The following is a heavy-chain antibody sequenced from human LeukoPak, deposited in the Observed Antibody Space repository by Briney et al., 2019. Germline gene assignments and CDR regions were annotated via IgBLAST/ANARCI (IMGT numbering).Heavy chain of an antibody. CDR1: GFTFSSYA. CDR3: SILTRRDGNNPFDY. Sequence: PGGSLRLSCAASGFTFSSYAMSWVRQAPGKGLEWVSAISGSGGSTYYADSVKGRFTISRDISKNTLYLQMNSLRAEDTAVYYCSILTRRDGNNPFDYWGQGTLVTVSS. V-gene: IGHV3-23*01. D-gene: IGHD5-24*01. CDR2: ISGSGGST. J-gene: IGHJ4*02.